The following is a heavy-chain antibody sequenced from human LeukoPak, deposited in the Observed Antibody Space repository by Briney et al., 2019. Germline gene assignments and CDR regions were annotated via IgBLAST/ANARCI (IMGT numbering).Heavy chain of an antibody. CDR1: GFTFSSYE. D-gene: IGHD2-8*01. CDR2: ISSSGNTI. CDR3: AREGVDIVLIFG. J-gene: IGHJ4*02. Sequence: GGSLRLSCAASGFTFSSYEMNWVRQAPGKGLEWVSYISSSGNTIYYADSVKGRFTSSRDNAKNSLYLQMNSLRAEDTAVYYCAREGVDIVLIFGWGQGTLVTVSS. V-gene: IGHV3-48*03.